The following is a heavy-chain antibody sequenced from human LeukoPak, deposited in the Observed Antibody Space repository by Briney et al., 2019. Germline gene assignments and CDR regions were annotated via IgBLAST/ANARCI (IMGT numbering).Heavy chain of an antibody. J-gene: IGHJ3*02. D-gene: IGHD6-13*01. CDR3: ARGIIAAGKDAFDI. V-gene: IGHV4-59*01. CDR1: GGSISSYY. CDR2: IYYSGST. Sequence: TSETLSLTCTVSGGSISSYYWSWIRQPPGKGLEWIGYIYYSGSTNYNPSLKSRVTISVDTSKNQFSLNLNSVTAADTAVYYCARGIIAAGKDAFDIWGQGKIVTVFS.